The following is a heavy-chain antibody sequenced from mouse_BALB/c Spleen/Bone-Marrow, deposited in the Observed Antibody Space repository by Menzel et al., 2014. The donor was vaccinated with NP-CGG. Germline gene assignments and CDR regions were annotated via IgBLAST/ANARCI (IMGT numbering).Heavy chain of an antibody. CDR3: ARHAYYDQTEVSFVC. CDR1: GFSFSNYG. Sequence: EVKLVESGGGLVKSGGSLKLSCAASGFSFSNYGMSWLRQTPEKRLEWVATISGDGRYTFYSDSVEGRFTISRDNAKNNLYLQLSGLRSEDTALYYCARHAYYDQTEVSFVCWGQGTLVTVSA. J-gene: IGHJ3*01. CDR2: ISGDGRYT. D-gene: IGHD2-4*01. V-gene: IGHV5-9-2*01.